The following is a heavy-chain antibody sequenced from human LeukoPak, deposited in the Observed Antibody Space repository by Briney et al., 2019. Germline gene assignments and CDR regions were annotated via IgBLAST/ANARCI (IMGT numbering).Heavy chain of an antibody. V-gene: IGHV5-51*01. Sequence: GESLKISCKGFGFPLRNYWIAWVRQMSGEGLELMGFIFCGDSDTRYSPSFQGQVTISADKSISTAYLQWSSLKASDTAIYYCVKHYYDSSASSRWFDPWGQGTLVTVSS. J-gene: IGHJ5*02. CDR1: GFPLRNYW. CDR2: IFCGDSDT. CDR3: VKHYYDSSASSRWFDP. D-gene: IGHD3-22*01.